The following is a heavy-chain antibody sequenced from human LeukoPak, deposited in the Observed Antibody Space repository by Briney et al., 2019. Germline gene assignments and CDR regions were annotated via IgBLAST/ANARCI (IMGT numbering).Heavy chain of an antibody. J-gene: IGHJ4*02. CDR3: ARETLGGYGVLYYFDY. V-gene: IGHV4-30-2*01. Sequence: SQTLSLTCTVSGGSISSGGYYWSWIRQPPGKGLEWIGHIFHSGNTYYNPSLKSRLTISVDMSKNQFSLKLSSVTAADTAVYYCARETLGGYGVLYYFDYWGQGTLVTVSS. D-gene: IGHD4-17*01. CDR2: IFHSGNT. CDR1: GGSISSGGYY.